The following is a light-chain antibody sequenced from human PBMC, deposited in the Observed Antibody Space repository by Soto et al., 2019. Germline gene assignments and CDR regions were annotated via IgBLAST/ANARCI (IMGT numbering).Light chain of an antibody. CDR2: AAS. CDR3: QQSYSSPRT. Sequence: DIEMTQSPSSLSASVGDRVTLTCRASQDISTYLNWYQHKPGKAPKLLIYAASLLHSGVPSRFSGSGSGTDFTLIISSLQPDDFAVYYCQQSYSSPRTFGQGTKLEI. CDR1: QDISTY. J-gene: IGKJ2*02. V-gene: IGKV1-39*01.